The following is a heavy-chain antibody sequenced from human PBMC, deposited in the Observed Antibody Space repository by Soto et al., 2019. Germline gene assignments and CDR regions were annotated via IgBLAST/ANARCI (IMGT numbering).Heavy chain of an antibody. CDR3: ARWVVVAATPFYYYYMDV. Sequence: QVQLVQSGAEVKKPGASVKVSCKASGYTFTSYGISWVRQAPGQGLEWMGWISAYNGNTNYAQKLQGRVTMTTDTATSTAYMELRSLRSDDTAVYYCARWVVVAATPFYYYYMDVWGKGTTVTVSS. V-gene: IGHV1-18*01. J-gene: IGHJ6*03. CDR2: ISAYNGNT. CDR1: GYTFTSYG. D-gene: IGHD2-15*01.